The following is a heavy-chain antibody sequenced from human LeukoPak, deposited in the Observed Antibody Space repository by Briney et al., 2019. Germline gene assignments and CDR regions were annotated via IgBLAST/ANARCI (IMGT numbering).Heavy chain of an antibody. V-gene: IGHV3-30-3*01. D-gene: IGHD5-18*01. CDR1: GFTFSSYA. J-gene: IGHJ4*02. CDR3: ARRDTIDY. CDR2: ISYDGSNK. Sequence: PGGSLRLSCAASGFTFSSYAMHWVRQAPGKGLEWVAVISYDGSNKYYADSVKGRFTISRDNSKNTLYLQMNSLRAEDTAVYYCARRDTIDYWGQGTLVTVYS.